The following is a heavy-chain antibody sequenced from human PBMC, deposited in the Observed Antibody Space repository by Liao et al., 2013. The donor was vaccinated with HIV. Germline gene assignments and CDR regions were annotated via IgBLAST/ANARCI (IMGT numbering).Heavy chain of an antibody. CDR3: ATTEANSGWPNFDS. J-gene: IGHJ4*02. V-gene: IGHV4-61*02. D-gene: IGHD6-19*01. CDR2: IYTGGSA. Sequence: QVQLQESGPGLVKPSQTLSLTCTVSGDSISSGSYFWSWIRQPAGKGLQWIGRIYTGGSASYTPSLKSRATISVDTSKNQFSLSLTSVTAADTAVYYCATTEANSGWPNFDSWGQGTLVTVSS. CDR1: GDSISSGSYF.